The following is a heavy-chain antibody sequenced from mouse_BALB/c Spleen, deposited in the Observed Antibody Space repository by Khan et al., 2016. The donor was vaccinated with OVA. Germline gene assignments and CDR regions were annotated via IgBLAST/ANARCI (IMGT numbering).Heavy chain of an antibody. D-gene: IGHD2-10*02. J-gene: IGHJ3*01. V-gene: IGHV1S81*02. CDR3: TRSGYGNPFAY. CDR1: GYTFSSYY. CDR2: INPSNGDT. Sequence: QVQLQQPGAELVKPGASVKLSCKASGYTFSSYYMYWVKQRPGQGLEWIGGINPSNGDTNFNEKFKTKATLTVDKSSSTAYMQLSSLTSEDSAVYYCTRSGYGNPFAYWGQGTLVTVSA.